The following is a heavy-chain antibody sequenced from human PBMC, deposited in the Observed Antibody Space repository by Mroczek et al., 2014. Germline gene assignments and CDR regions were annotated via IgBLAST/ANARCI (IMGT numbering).Heavy chain of an antibody. Sequence: SGEGLVQPGRSLRLSCASLLEXTFDDYAMHWVRQAPGKGLEWVSGISWNSGSIGYADSVKGRFTISRDNAKNSLYLQMNSLRAEDTALYYCAKGALGGFARNCSGGSCYRGEPEPYNWFDPWGQGTLVTVSS. D-gene: IGHD2-15*01. J-gene: IGHJ5*02. CDR2: ISWNSGSI. CDR3: AKGALGGFARNCSGGSCYRGEPEPYNWFDP. V-gene: IGHV3-9*01. CDR1: EXTFDDYA.